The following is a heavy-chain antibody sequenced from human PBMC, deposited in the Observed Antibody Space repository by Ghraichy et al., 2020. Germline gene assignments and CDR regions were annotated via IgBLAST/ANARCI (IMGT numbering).Heavy chain of an antibody. Sequence: SETLSLTCTVSGGSISSYYWSWIRQPPGKGLEWIGYIYYSGSTTYNPSLKSRVTISVDTSKNQFSLKLSSMTAADTAVYYCARYGDYDLDAFDIWGQGTMVTVSS. D-gene: IGHD4-17*01. CDR2: IYYSGST. V-gene: IGHV4-59*08. J-gene: IGHJ3*02. CDR3: ARYGDYDLDAFDI. CDR1: GGSISSYY.